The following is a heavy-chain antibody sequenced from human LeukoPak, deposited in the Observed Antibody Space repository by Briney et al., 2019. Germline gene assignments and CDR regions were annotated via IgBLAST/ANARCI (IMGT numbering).Heavy chain of an antibody. CDR3: AKSTVDYSNYGDLGY. D-gene: IGHD4-11*01. CDR2: ISYDGSNK. CDR1: GFAFSSYA. V-gene: IGHV3-30*18. Sequence: PGGSLRLSCAASGFAFSSYAMHWVRQAPGKGLEWMAVISYDGSNKYYADSVKGRFTISRDNSKNTLYLQMNSLRAEDTAVYYCAKSTVDYSNYGDLGYWGQGTLVTVSS. J-gene: IGHJ4*02.